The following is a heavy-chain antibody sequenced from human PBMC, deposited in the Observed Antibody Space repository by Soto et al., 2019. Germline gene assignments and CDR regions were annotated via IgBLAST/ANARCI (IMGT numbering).Heavy chain of an antibody. D-gene: IGHD2-2*01. Sequence: PAETLSLTCGVYGGSFSGYYWSWIRQPPGQGLEWIGEINHSGSTTYIPSRKSRVTISVDTSKNQFSLKLSSVTAADTAVYYCARGTRGVYCSSTSCFYGAIYYYYMDVWGKGTTVTVSS. CDR3: ARGTRGVYCSSTSCFYGAIYYYYMDV. V-gene: IGHV4-34*01. J-gene: IGHJ6*03. CDR1: GGSFSGYY. CDR2: INHSGST.